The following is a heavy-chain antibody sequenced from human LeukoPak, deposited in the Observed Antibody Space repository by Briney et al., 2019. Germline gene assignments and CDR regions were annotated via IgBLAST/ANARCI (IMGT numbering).Heavy chain of an antibody. CDR1: GYTFTGYY. V-gene: IGHV1-2*02. CDR3: ARESLYSGSYYYYGMDV. D-gene: IGHD1-26*01. CDR2: INPNSGGT. Sequence: ASVKVSCKASGYTFTGYYMHWVRQAPGQGLEWMGWINPNSGGTNYAQKFQGRVTMTRDTSISTAYMELSRLRSDDTAVYYRARESLYSGSYYYYGMDVWGQGTTVTVSS. J-gene: IGHJ6*02.